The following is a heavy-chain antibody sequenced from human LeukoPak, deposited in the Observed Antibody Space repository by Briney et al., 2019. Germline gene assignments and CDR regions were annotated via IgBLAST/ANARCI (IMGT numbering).Heavy chain of an antibody. J-gene: IGHJ4*02. Sequence: PSETLSLTCTVSGGSISSYYWSWIRQPPGKGLGWIGYINDSGSTNSNPSLKSRVTMSVDTSKNQFSLKLSSVTAADTAVYYCTRRGRNNWGEGNDYWGQGTLVTVSS. D-gene: IGHD1-1*01. V-gene: IGHV4-59*08. CDR2: INDSGST. CDR3: TRRGRNNWGEGNDY. CDR1: GGSISSYY.